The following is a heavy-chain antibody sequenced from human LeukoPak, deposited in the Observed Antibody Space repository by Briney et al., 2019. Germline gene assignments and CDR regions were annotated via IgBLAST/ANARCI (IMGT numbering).Heavy chain of an antibody. CDR1: GGSFSGYY. D-gene: IGHD2-2*01. V-gene: IGHV4-34*01. CDR3: AREGDLDCSSTSCYQY. Sequence: SETLSLTCAVYGGSFSGYYWSWIRQPPGKGLEWIGEINHSGSTNYNPSLKSRVTIPVDTSKNQFSLKLSSVTAADTAVHYCAREGDLDCSSTSCYQYWGQGTLVTVSS. J-gene: IGHJ4*02. CDR2: INHSGST.